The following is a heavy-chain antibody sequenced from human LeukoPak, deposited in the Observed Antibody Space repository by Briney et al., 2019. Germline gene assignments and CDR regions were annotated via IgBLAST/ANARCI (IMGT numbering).Heavy chain of an antibody. V-gene: IGHV3-23*01. Sequence: PGGSLRLSCAAYGFTFSIYAMSWVRQAPGKGLEWVSAISGSGGSTYYADSVKGRFTISRDNSKNTLYLQMNSLRAEDTAVYYCAKDFSDSYYDFWSGYTYYFDYWGQGTLVTVSS. D-gene: IGHD3-3*01. CDR3: AKDFSDSYYDFWSGYTYYFDY. J-gene: IGHJ4*02. CDR1: GFTFSIYA. CDR2: ISGSGGST.